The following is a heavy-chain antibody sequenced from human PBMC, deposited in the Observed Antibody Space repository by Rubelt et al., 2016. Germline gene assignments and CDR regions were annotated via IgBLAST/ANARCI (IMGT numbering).Heavy chain of an antibody. J-gene: IGHJ4*02. CDR1: GYTFTSYA. D-gene: IGHD2-15*01. CDR2: INAGNGNT. CDR3: ARGDIVVVVAASNPLDY. Sequence: QVQLVQSGAEVKKPGASVKVSCKASGYTFTSYAMHWVRQAPGQRLEWMGWINAGNGNTKSSQKFQGRVTITRDTSASTAYMELSSLRSEDTAVYYCARGDIVVVVAASNPLDYWGQGTLVTVSS. V-gene: IGHV1-3*01.